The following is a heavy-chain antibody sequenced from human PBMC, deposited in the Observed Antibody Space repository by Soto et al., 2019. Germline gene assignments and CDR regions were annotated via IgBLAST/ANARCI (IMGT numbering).Heavy chain of an antibody. CDR3: TLNPCAGGGCYDRDY. Sequence: VQLQESGPGLMKPSQTLSLTCAVSDESVTSPGNYWNWIRQRPDTGLEWIGYISSGGSPFYNPSLQSRVSLSLDTSNNLFSLTLNSVTAADTAVYYCTLNPCAGGGCYDRDYWGQGTRVTVSS. V-gene: IGHV4-31*11. J-gene: IGHJ1*01. CDR1: DESVTSPGNY. D-gene: IGHD2-15*01. CDR2: ISSGGSP.